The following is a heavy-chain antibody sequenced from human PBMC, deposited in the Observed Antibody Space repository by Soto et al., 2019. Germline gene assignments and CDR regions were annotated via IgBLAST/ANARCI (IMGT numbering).Heavy chain of an antibody. D-gene: IGHD2-21*01. Sequence: EVQLVEWGGGLVKPGGSLGLSCAASGFTFSSYSMNRVRQARGKGLEWVSSINYKSHIDHADSVKGRFTISRDNAKNSLYLQMNSLRAEDTAVYFCARDLIYAGYYYYMDVWGIGTTVTVSS. J-gene: IGHJ6*03. CDR3: ARDLIYAGYYYYMDV. CDR1: GFTFSSYS. V-gene: IGHV3-21*01. CDR2: INYKSHI.